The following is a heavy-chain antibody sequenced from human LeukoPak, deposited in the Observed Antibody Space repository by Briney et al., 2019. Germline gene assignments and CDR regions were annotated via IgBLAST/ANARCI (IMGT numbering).Heavy chain of an antibody. J-gene: IGHJ4*02. CDR1: GFTFSSYA. D-gene: IGHD2-15*01. CDR2: ISNNGGYT. V-gene: IGHV3-23*01. CDR3: AKQLGYCSDGSCYSPY. Sequence: GGSLRLSCAASGFTFSSYAMSWVRQAPGKGLEWVSAISNNGGYTYYADSVQGRFTISRDNSKSTLCLQMSSLRAEDTAVYYCAKQLGYCSDGSCYSPYWGQGTLVTVSS.